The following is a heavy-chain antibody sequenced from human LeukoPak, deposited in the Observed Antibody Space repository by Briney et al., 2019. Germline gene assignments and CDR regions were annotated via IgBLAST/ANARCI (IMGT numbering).Heavy chain of an antibody. J-gene: IGHJ3*02. CDR1: GFTFSGYS. Sequence: PGGSLRLSCVLSGFTFSGYSMTWVRQAPAGGLEWLSYISSSSSIIHYADSVKGRFTISRDNAKNSLYLQMNSLRDEDTAVYYCTRESSYAFDIWGQGTMVTVSS. D-gene: IGHD3-10*01. V-gene: IGHV3-48*02. CDR3: TRESSYAFDI. CDR2: ISSSSSII.